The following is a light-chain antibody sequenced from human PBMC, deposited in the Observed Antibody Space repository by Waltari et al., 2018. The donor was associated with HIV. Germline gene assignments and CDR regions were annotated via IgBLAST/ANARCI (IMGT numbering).Light chain of an antibody. J-gene: IGKJ1*01. Sequence: EIVLTQSPGTLSLSPGERATLSCSASQSVSSSYLAWYQQKPGQAPRLLSYGASSRATGSPDRFSGSGSGTDFTLTISRLEPEDFAVYYCQQYGSSPSTFGQGTKVEIK. CDR2: GAS. CDR1: QSVSSSY. CDR3: QQYGSSPST. V-gene: IGKV3-20*01.